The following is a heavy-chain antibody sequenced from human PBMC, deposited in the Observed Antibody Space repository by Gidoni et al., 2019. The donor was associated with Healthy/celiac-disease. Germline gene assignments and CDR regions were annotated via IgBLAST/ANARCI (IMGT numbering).Heavy chain of an antibody. D-gene: IGHD3-22*01. CDR2: ISYDGSNK. CDR3: ARGAYYDSSGYSDY. V-gene: IGHV3-30*01. J-gene: IGHJ4*02. CDR1: GFTFSSYA. Sequence: QVQLVESGGGVVQPGRSLRLSCAASGFTFSSYAMHWVRQAPGKGLEWVAVISYDGSNKYYAESVKGRFTISRDNSKNTLYLQMNSLRAEDTAVYYCARGAYYDSSGYSDYWGQGTLVTVSS.